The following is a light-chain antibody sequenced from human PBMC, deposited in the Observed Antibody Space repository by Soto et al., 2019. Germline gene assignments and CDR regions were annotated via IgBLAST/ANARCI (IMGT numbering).Light chain of an antibody. V-gene: IGLV2-8*01. CDR3: TSYAGSNNWV. J-gene: IGLJ3*02. Sequence: QSALTQPPSASGSPGQSVTISCTGTSSDVGGYNYVSWYQQHPGKAPKLMIYEVSKRPSGVPDRFSGNTASLTVSGLQAEDEADYYCTSYAGSNNWVFGGGTKVTVL. CDR2: EVS. CDR1: SSDVGGYNY.